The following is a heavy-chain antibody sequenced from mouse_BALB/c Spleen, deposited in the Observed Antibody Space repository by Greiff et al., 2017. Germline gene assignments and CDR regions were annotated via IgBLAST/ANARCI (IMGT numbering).Heavy chain of an antibody. CDR3: ARDTGRYDGGWYFEV. Sequence: VQLQQSGPGLVAPSQSLSITCTVSGFSLTGYGVNWVRQPPGKGLEWLGMIWGDGSTDYNSALKSRLSISKDNSKSQVFLKMNSLQTDDTARYYCARDTGRYDGGWYFEVWGAGTTVTVSS. D-gene: IGHD2-14*01. CDR1: GFSLTGYG. CDR2: IWGDGST. V-gene: IGHV2-6-7*01. J-gene: IGHJ1*01.